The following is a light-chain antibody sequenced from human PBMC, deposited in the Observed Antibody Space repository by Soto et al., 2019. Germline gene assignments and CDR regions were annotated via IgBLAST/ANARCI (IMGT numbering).Light chain of an antibody. CDR2: SAS. CDR1: QGINNY. CDR3: QKYDSAPRT. V-gene: IGKV1-27*01. J-gene: IGKJ1*01. Sequence: DIQMTQSPSSLSASVGVSVTITCRASQGINNYLAWYQQKPGKVPVLLIYSASTLKPGIPSRFSGSGAGTDFTLTISSLQPEDFATYYCQKYDSAPRTFCQGTKVDIK.